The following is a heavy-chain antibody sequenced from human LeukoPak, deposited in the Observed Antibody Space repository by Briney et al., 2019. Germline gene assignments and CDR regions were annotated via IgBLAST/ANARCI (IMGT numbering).Heavy chain of an antibody. J-gene: IGHJ4*02. V-gene: IGHV3-23*01. D-gene: IGHD1-26*01. CDR1: RFTFSSYA. CDR2: IDGSGGST. CDR3: AKDFSGCGSYDY. Sequence: GGSLTLYCAASRFTFSSYAMNWVRQAPGKGLEWVSLIDGSGGSTYYADSVKGRFTISRDNSKNTPYLQMNSLRAEDTAIYYCAKDFSGCGSYDYWGQGTLVTVSS.